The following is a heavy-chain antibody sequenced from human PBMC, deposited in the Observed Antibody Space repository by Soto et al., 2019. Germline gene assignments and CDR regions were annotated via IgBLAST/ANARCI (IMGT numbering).Heavy chain of an antibody. Sequence: GGSLRLSCAASGFTFSSYAMSWVRQAPGKGLEWVSAISGSGGSTYYADSVKGRFTISRDNSKNTLYLQMNSLRAEDTAVYYCAKDQGGGSGSYYISYYGMDVWGQGTTVTVSS. D-gene: IGHD3-10*01. CDR2: ISGSGGST. CDR3: AKDQGGGSGSYYISYYGMDV. V-gene: IGHV3-23*01. J-gene: IGHJ6*02. CDR1: GFTFSSYA.